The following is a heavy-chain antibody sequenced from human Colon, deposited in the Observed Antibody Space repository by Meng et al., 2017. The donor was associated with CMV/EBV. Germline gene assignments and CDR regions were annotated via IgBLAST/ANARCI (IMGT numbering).Heavy chain of an antibody. V-gene: IGHV4-61*01. CDR3: ARETSGWSTGIDY. J-gene: IGHJ4*02. Sequence: SGGSVNSGSYSWTWIRQPPGKELEWIGYISYSGNTNYNPSLKSRLTIEVDTSRNQFSLKLTSVSAADTAMYYCARETSGWSTGIDYWGQGTLVTVSS. CDR2: ISYSGNT. D-gene: IGHD6-19*01. CDR1: GGSVNSGSYS.